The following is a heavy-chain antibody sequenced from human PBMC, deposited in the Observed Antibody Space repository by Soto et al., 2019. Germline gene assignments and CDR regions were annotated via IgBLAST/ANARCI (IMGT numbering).Heavy chain of an antibody. CDR2: IYYSGST. V-gene: IGHV4-59*01. J-gene: IGHJ6*03. D-gene: IGHD5-12*01. CDR1: GGSISPYY. Sequence: PSETLSLTCTVSGGSISPYYWSWIRQPPGKGLEWIGYIYYSGSTNYNPSLKSRVTISVDTSKNQFSLKLNSVTAADTAVYYCATVRVDIVAYYYYMDVWGKGTTVTVSS. CDR3: ATVRVDIVAYYYYMDV.